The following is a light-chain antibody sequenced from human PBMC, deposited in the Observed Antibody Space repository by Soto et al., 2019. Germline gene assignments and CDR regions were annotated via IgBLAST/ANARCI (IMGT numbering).Light chain of an antibody. CDR1: QSVSNNY. Sequence: EIVLTQSPGTLSLSPGERATLSCRASQSVSNNYLAWYQQKPGQAPRLLIFDASNRATGIPARFSGSGSGTDFTLTISSLEPEDFAVYYCQQRSNWPRAFGGGTKVDI. CDR2: DAS. CDR3: QQRSNWPRA. V-gene: IGKV3D-20*02. J-gene: IGKJ4*01.